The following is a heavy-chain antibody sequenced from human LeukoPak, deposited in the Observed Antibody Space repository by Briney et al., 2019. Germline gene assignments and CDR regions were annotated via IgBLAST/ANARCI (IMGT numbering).Heavy chain of an antibody. Sequence: SEILSLTCAVYGGSFSGNNWNWIRQPPGKGLEWIGEINHSGSTNYNPSLKSRVTISVDTSKNQFSLKLSSVTAADTAVYYCARVSAGVHWGQGTLVTVSS. D-gene: IGHD6-13*01. CDR1: GGSFSGNN. J-gene: IGHJ4*02. CDR2: INHSGST. V-gene: IGHV4-34*01. CDR3: ARVSAGVH.